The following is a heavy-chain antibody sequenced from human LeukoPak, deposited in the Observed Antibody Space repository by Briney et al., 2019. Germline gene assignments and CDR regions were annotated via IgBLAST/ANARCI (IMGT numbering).Heavy chain of an antibody. V-gene: IGHV3-74*01. J-gene: IGHJ4*02. D-gene: IGHD2/OR15-2a*01. CDR2: SNPDGSST. CDR1: RFTLSGSW. Sequence: GGSLRLSCAASRFTLSGSWMHWVRQGPGKGLVWVSRSNPDGSSTNYAGSVKGRFTISRDNAKNTLYLQMTSLRAEDTGVYHCARDFSRLRDDWGQGTLVTVSS. CDR3: ARDFSRLRDD.